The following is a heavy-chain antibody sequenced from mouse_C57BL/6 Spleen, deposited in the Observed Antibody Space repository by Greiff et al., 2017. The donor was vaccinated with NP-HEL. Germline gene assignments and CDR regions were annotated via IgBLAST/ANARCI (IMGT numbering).Heavy chain of an antibody. J-gene: IGHJ2*01. V-gene: IGHV1-52*01. CDR1: GYTFTSYW. CDR3: ARCVDYGSSYYFDY. Sequence: VQLQQPGAELVRPGSSVKLSCKASGYTFTSYWMHWVKQRPIQGLEWIGNIDPSESETHYNQKFKDKATLTVDKSSSTAYMQLSSLTSEDSAVYYCARCVDYGSSYYFDYWGQGTTLTVSS. D-gene: IGHD1-1*01. CDR2: IDPSESET.